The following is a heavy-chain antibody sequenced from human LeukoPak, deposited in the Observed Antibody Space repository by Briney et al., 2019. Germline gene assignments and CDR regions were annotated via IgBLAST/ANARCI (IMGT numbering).Heavy chain of an antibody. V-gene: IGHV1-3*01. CDR1: GYTFTSYG. CDR2: INAGNGNT. CDR3: ARGQNDYGDYGEDY. D-gene: IGHD4-17*01. Sequence: GASVKVSCKASGYTFTSYGISWVRQAPGQRLEWMGWINAGNGNTKYSQKFQGRVTITRDTSASTAYMELSSLRSEDTAVYYCARGQNDYGDYGEDYWGQGTLVTVSS. J-gene: IGHJ4*02.